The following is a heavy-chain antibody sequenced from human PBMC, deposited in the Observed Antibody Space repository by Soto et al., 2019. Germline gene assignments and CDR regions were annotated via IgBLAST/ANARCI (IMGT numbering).Heavy chain of an antibody. CDR1: GGSISSGGYS. J-gene: IGHJ4*02. V-gene: IGHV4-30-2*01. Sequence: PSETLSLTCAVSGGSISSGGYSWSWIRQPPGKGLEWIGYIYHSGSTYYNPSLKSRVTISVDTSKNQFSLKLISVTAADTAVYYCARSRYSGYDSLDYWGQGTLVTVS. CDR2: IYHSGST. D-gene: IGHD5-12*01. CDR3: ARSRYSGYDSLDY.